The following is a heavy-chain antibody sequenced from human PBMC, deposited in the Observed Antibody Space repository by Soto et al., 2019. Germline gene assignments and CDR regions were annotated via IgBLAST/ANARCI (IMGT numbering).Heavy chain of an antibody. CDR1: RFTFSDYY. V-gene: IGHV3-11*06. Sequence: GGSLRLSRAASRFTFSDYYMSLIRQAAGKGLEWISYISTSGSHTNYADSVNGRFTISRDNAKSSLYLQMNSLRAEDTAVYYCARELCCNNYYSRYYYYALDVWAQGTTVPVSS. CDR2: ISTSGSHT. J-gene: IGHJ6*02. D-gene: IGHD3-10*02. CDR3: ARELCCNNYYSRYYYYALDV.